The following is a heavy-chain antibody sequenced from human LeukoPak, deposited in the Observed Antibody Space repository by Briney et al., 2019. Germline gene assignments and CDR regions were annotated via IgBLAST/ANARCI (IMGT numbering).Heavy chain of an antibody. D-gene: IGHD3-22*01. CDR1: GYTFTSYY. CDR2: INPSGGST. Sequence: VASVKVSCKASGYTFTSYYMHWVRQAPGQGLEWMGLINPSGGSTSYAQKFQGRVTMTRDTSTSTVYMELSSLRSEDTAVYYCARDGNDSSGYYPPYFDYWGQGTLVTASS. V-gene: IGHV1-46*01. J-gene: IGHJ4*02. CDR3: ARDGNDSSGYYPPYFDY.